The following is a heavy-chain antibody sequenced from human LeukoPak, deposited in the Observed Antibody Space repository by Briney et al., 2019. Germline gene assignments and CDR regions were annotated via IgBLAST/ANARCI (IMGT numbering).Heavy chain of an antibody. V-gene: IGHV1-24*01. Sequence: ASVKVSCKVCGYTLTELSMHWVRQAPGKGLEWMGGFDPEDGETIYAQKFQGRVTMTEDTSTDTAYMELSSLRSEDTAVYYCATHPGYSSSWTDYWGQGTLVTVSS. D-gene: IGHD6-13*01. J-gene: IGHJ4*02. CDR2: FDPEDGET. CDR3: ATHPGYSSSWTDY. CDR1: GYTLTELS.